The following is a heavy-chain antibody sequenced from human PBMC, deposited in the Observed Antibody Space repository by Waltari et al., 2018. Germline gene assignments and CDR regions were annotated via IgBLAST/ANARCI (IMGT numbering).Heavy chain of an antibody. CDR2: FDPEDGET. CDR3: ATDSDIVATTDFDY. CDR1: GYTLTELS. Sequence: QVQLVQSGAEVKKPGASVKVSCQVSGYTLTELSMHGVRQAPGKGLEWMGGFDPEDGETIYAQKFQGRVTMTEDTSTDTAYMELSSLRSEDTAVYYCATDSDIVATTDFDYWGQGTLVTVSS. V-gene: IGHV1-24*01. D-gene: IGHD5-12*01. J-gene: IGHJ4*02.